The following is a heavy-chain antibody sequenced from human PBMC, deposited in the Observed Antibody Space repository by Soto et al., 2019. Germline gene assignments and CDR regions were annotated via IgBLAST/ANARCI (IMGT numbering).Heavy chain of an antibody. CDR3: ARDLLVRGTRQLYYYYGMDV. V-gene: IGHV1-2*04. J-gene: IGHJ6*02. D-gene: IGHD3-10*01. CDR1: GYTFTGYY. Sequence: QVQLVQSGAEVKKPGASVKVSCKASGYTFTGYYMHWVRQAPGQGLEWMGWINPNSGGTNYAQKLQGWVTMTRDTSISTAYMELSRLRSDDTAVYYCARDLLVRGTRQLYYYYGMDVWGQGTTVTVSS. CDR2: INPNSGGT.